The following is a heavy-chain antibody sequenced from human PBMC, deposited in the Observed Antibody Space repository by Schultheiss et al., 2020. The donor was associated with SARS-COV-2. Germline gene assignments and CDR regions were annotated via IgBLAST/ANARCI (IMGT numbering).Heavy chain of an antibody. D-gene: IGHD3-22*01. V-gene: IGHV4-59*01. Sequence: SETLSLTCTVSGGSISSYYWSWIRQPPGKGLEWIGYIYYSGSTYYNPSLKSRVTISVDTSKNQFSLKLSSVTAADTAVYYCARVLDSSGYGYDYWGQGTLVTVSS. J-gene: IGHJ4*02. CDR1: GGSISSYY. CDR2: IYYSGST. CDR3: ARVLDSSGYGYDY.